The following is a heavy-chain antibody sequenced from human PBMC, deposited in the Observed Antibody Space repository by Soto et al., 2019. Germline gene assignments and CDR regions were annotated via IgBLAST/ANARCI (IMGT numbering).Heavy chain of an antibody. CDR2: IYYSGST. Sequence: QVQLQESGLGLVKPSQTLSLTCTVSGGSISSGDYYWSWIRQHPGKGLEWIGYIYYSGSTYYNPSLKSLVTISVDTSKNQFSLKLSSVTAADTAVYYCARWPQLEPRFDYWGQGTLVTVSS. CDR3: ARWPQLEPRFDY. V-gene: IGHV4-31*01. D-gene: IGHD1-1*01. J-gene: IGHJ4*02. CDR1: GGSISSGDYY.